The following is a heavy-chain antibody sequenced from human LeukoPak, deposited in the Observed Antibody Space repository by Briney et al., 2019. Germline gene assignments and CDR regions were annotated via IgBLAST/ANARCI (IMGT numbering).Heavy chain of an antibody. CDR3: ARGQSSVVTDIPYYFDY. D-gene: IGHD2-21*02. Sequence: SETLSLTCAVYGGSFSGYYWRWIRQPPGKGVEWIGEINHSGSTNYNPSLKSRVTTSVDTSKKQFSLKLSSVTAADTAVYYCARGQSSVVTDIPYYFDYWGRGTVVTVSS. V-gene: IGHV4-34*01. CDR2: INHSGST. CDR1: GGSFSGYY. J-gene: IGHJ4*02.